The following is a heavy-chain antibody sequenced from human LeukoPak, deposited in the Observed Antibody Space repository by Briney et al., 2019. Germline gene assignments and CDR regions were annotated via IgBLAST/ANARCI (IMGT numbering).Heavy chain of an antibody. CDR2: ISGSGGST. V-gene: IGHV3-23*01. CDR1: GFTFSSYA. Sequence: GGSLRLSCAASGFTFSSYAMSWVRQAPGKGLEWVSAISGSGGSTYYADSVKGRFTISRDKSKNTLYLQMNSLRAEDTAVHYCAKVSSSGSDAFGIWGQGTMVTVSS. CDR3: AKVSSSGSDAFGI. D-gene: IGHD3-22*01. J-gene: IGHJ3*02.